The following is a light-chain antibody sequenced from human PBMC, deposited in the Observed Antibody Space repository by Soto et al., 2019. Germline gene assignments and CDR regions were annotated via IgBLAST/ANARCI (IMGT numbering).Light chain of an antibody. CDR3: SSFTTSTSYV. J-gene: IGLJ1*01. CDR2: DVS. Sequence: QSVLTQPASVSGSPGQSITISCTGTSSDVGAYDYVSWYQQHPGEVPKLMIFDVSDRPSGVSKRFSGSKSGNTASLTISGLQAEDEADYYCSSFTTSTSYVFGTGTKVTVL. CDR1: SSDVGAYDY. V-gene: IGLV2-14*03.